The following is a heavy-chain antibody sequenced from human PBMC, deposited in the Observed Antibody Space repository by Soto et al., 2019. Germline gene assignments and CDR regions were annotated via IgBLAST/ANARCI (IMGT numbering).Heavy chain of an antibody. V-gene: IGHV1-18*01. CDR2: ININRGDV. CDR3: ATDDMNRGRFDF. J-gene: IGHJ4*01. CDR1: GQSSSHNG. Sequence: ASVKVSCKASGQSSSHNGSSWVRRAPGQGLEWMGWININRGDVNHAPKFQGRVTLTTDTSTTTAYMELRSLRLDDTAVYFCATDDMNRGRFDFWGHGTLVTVPQ.